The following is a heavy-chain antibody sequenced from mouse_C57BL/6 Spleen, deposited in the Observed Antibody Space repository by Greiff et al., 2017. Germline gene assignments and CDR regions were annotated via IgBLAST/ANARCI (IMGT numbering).Heavy chain of an antibody. D-gene: IGHD1-3*01. J-gene: IGHJ1*03. CDR3: TRNNSDGCWYFDV. Sequence: EVMLVESGEGLVKPGGSLKLSCAASGFTFSSYAMSWVRQTPEKRLEWVAYISSGGDYIYYADTVKGRFTISRDNARNTLYLQMSSLKSEDSAMSYCTRNNSDGCWYFDVWGTGTTVTVSS. CDR1: GFTFSSYA. V-gene: IGHV5-9-1*02. CDR2: ISSGGDYI.